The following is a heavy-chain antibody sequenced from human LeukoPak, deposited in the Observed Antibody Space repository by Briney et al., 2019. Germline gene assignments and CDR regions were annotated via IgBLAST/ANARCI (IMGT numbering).Heavy chain of an antibody. CDR2: IYYSGST. CDR3: ARHGGATMIEGFLHAFDI. Sequence: KASETLSLTCTVSGGSISSGGYYWSWIRQHPGKGLEWIGYIYYSGSTYYNPSLKSRVTISVDTSNNQFSLKLSSVTAADTAVYYCARHGGATMIEGFLHAFDIWGQGTMVTVSS. J-gene: IGHJ3*02. CDR1: GGSISSGGYY. V-gene: IGHV4-31*03. D-gene: IGHD3-22*01.